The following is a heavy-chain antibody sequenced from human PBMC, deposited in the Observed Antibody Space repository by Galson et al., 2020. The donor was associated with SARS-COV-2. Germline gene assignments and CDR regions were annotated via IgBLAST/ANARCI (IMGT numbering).Heavy chain of an antibody. CDR3: ARHRYFDY. J-gene: IGHJ4*02. CDR1: GGSISSSSYY. CDR2: IYYSGST. Sequence: SATLSLTCTVPGGSISSSSYYWGWIRQPPGKGLEWIGSIYYSGSTYYNPSLKSRVTISVDTSKNQFSLKLSSVTAADTAVYYCARHRYFDYWGQGTLVTVSS. V-gene: IGHV4-39*01.